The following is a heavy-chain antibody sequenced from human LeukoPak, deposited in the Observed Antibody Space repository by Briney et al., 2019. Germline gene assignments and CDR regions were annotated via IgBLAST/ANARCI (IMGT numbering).Heavy chain of an antibody. V-gene: IGHV1-2*02. J-gene: IGHJ6*03. Sequence: ASVKVSCKTSGYTFNGYYIHWVRQAPGQGPEWMGWNNPNSGGTNYAQKFQGRVTMTWDTSINTAYMELTRLTSDDTAVYYCARGDARYYYYMDVWGKGTTVTISS. CDR3: ARGDARYYYYMDV. CDR1: GYTFNGYY. CDR2: NNPNSGGT.